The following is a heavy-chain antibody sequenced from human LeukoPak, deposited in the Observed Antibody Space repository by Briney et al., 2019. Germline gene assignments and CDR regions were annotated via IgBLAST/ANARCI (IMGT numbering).Heavy chain of an antibody. CDR3: ARAPVHCSSTSCSTYGMDV. CDR1: GGSINSGGYS. J-gene: IGHJ6*02. CDR2: IYHSGST. D-gene: IGHD2-2*01. V-gene: IGHV4-30-2*01. Sequence: SETLSLTCGVSGGSINSGGYSWSWIRQPPGKGLEWIGYIYHSGSTYYNPSLKSRVTISVDRSKNQFSLKLSSVTAADTAVYYCARAPVHCSSTSCSTYGMDVWGQGTTVTVSS.